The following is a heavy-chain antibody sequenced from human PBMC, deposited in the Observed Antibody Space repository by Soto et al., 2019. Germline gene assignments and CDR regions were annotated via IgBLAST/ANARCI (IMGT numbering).Heavy chain of an antibody. V-gene: IGHV4-39*02. J-gene: IGHJ4*02. CDR3: ARDYYDSSGYYYYFDY. Sequence: SETLSLTCTVSGGSISRSTYYWGWIRQPPGKGLEWIGSIYYSGSTYYRPSLKSRVTISVDTSKNQFSLKLSSVTAADTAVYYCARDYYDSSGYYYYFDYWGQGTLVTVSS. CDR2: IYYSGST. CDR1: GGSISRSTYY. D-gene: IGHD3-22*01.